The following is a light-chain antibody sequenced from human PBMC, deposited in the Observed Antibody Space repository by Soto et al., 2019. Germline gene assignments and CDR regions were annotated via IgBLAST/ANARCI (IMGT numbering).Light chain of an antibody. J-gene: IGKJ4*01. V-gene: IGKV4-1*01. CDR3: QQYYSTPSPT. Sequence: DIVMTQSPDSLAVSLGERATINCKSSQSVLYSSNNKNYLAWYQQKPGQPPKLLIYWASTRESGVPDRFSGSGSGTDFTLTISSLQAEDVVVYHCQQYYSTPSPTFGGGTKVEIK. CDR1: QSVLYSSNNKNY. CDR2: WAS.